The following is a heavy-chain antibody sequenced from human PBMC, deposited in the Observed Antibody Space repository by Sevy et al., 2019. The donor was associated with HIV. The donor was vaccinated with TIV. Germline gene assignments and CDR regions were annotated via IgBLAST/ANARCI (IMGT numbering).Heavy chain of an antibody. Sequence: GGSLRLSCAASGFTFNNYWMSWVRQAPGKGLEWVANIRQDGSEKYYVESVKGRFTISRDNAKNSLFLKMNSLRAEDTAVYYCASSRTTSLGGDWGQGTLVTVSS. V-gene: IGHV3-7*01. J-gene: IGHJ4*02. D-gene: IGHD3-16*01. CDR3: ASSRTTSLGGD. CDR2: IRQDGSEK. CDR1: GFTFNNYW.